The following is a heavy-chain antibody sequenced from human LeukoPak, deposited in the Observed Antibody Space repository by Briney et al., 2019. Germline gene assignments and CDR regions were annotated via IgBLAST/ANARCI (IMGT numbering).Heavy chain of an antibody. CDR1: GGSISSYY. CDR3: ARLSSSWSAVFAY. CDR2: IYTSGST. Sequence: PSETLSLTCTVSGGSISSYYWSWIRQPPGKGLEWIGYIYTSGSTNYNPSLKGRVTISVDTSKNQFSLKLSSVTAADTAVYYCARLSSSWSAVFAYWGQGTLVTVSS. J-gene: IGHJ4*02. D-gene: IGHD6-13*01. V-gene: IGHV4-4*09.